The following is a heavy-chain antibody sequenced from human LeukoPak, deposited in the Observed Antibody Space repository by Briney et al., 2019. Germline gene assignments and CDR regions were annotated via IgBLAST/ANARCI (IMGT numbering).Heavy chain of an antibody. CDR1: GGSISSSSYY. J-gene: IGHJ3*02. D-gene: IGHD4-17*01. V-gene: IGHV4-39*01. CDR2: IYYSGST. Sequence: SETLSLTCTVSGGSISSSSYYWGWIRQPPGKGLEWIGSIYYSGSTYYNPSLKSRVTISVDTSKNQFSLKLSSVTAADTAVYYCATGYYGEYEKAFDIWGQGTMVTVSS. CDR3: ATGYYGEYEKAFDI.